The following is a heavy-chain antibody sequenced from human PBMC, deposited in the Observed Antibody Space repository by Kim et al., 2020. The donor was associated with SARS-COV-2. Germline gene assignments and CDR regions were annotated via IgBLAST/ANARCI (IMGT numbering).Heavy chain of an antibody. CDR3: ARAEVAADFDY. CDR2: ISSSSSYI. V-gene: IGHV3-21*01. CDR1: GFTFSSYS. D-gene: IGHD6-19*01. Sequence: GGSLRLSCAASGFTFSSYSMNWVRQAPGKGLEWVSSISSSSSYIYYADSVKGRFTISRDNAKNSLYLQMNSLRAEDTAVYYCARAEVAADFDYWGQGTLVTVSS. J-gene: IGHJ4*02.